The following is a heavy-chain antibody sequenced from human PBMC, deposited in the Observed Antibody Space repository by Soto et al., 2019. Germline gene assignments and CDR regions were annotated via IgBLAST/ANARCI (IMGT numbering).Heavy chain of an antibody. CDR2: IYYTGST. Sequence: QVQLQESGPGLVKPSQTLSLTCAVSGGSISSGSYYWSWIRQLPGKGLEWIGYIYYTGSTDYTPSVKRRLTISVDASKHQFSLKLSSVTAAVTAVYYCAGTMPETGFDYWGQGALVTVSS. J-gene: IGHJ4*02. CDR1: GGSISSGSYY. D-gene: IGHD2-2*01. V-gene: IGHV4-31*11. CDR3: AGTMPETGFDY.